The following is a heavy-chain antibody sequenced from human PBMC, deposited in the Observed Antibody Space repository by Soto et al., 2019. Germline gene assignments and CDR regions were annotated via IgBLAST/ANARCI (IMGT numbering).Heavy chain of an antibody. Sequence: EVQLLESGGGLVQPGGSLRLSCAASGFTFSSYAMCWVRQAPGKGLEWVSVISGRGDSTYYADSVKGRFTISRDNSKNTLYLQMSRLRAEDTAVYYCAKRTSGWYFDYWGQGTLVTVSS. CDR3: AKRTSGWYFDY. CDR2: ISGRGDST. CDR1: GFTFSSYA. V-gene: IGHV3-23*01. J-gene: IGHJ4*02. D-gene: IGHD6-19*01.